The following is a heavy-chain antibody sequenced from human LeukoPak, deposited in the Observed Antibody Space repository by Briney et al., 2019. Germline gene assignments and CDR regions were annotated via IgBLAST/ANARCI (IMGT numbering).Heavy chain of an antibody. Sequence: SETLSLTCAVYGGSFSGYYWSWIRQPPGKGLEWIGEINHSGSTNYNLSLKSRVTISVDTSKNQFSLKLSSVTAADTAVYYCARGGIGWDSSGWYLYYFDYWGQGTLVTVSS. CDR2: INHSGST. V-gene: IGHV4-34*01. D-gene: IGHD6-19*01. CDR3: ARGGIGWDSSGWYLYYFDY. J-gene: IGHJ4*02. CDR1: GGSFSGYY.